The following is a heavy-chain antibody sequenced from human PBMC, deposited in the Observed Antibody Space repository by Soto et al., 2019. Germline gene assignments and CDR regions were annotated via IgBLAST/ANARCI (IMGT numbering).Heavy chain of an antibody. CDR3: ARELDYGDYPYFDY. CDR1: GGSISSYY. D-gene: IGHD4-17*01. J-gene: IGHJ4*02. CDR2: IYYSGST. Sequence: PSETLSLTCTVSGGSISSYYWSWIRQPPGKGLEWIGYIYYSGSTNYNPSLKSRVTISVDTSKNQFSLKLSSVTAADTAVYYCARELDYGDYPYFDYWGQGTLVTVSS. V-gene: IGHV4-59*01.